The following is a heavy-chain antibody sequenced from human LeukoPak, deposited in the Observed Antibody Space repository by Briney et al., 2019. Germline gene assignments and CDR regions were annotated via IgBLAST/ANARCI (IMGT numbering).Heavy chain of an antibody. CDR3: ASSQWPEAYFDY. Sequence: GGSLRLSCATSQFKFNNYGMTWVRQAPGKGLEWVSSITGSGGRTQYADSVQGRFTISRDNSKNTLYLQMNSLRAEDTAVYYCASSQWPEAYFDYWGQGTLVTVSS. V-gene: IGHV3-23*01. CDR1: QFKFNNYG. J-gene: IGHJ4*02. D-gene: IGHD6-19*01. CDR2: ITGSGGRT.